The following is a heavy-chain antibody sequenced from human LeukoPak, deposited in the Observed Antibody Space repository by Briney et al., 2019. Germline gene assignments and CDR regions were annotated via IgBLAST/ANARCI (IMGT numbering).Heavy chain of an antibody. CDR3: ARARPNWNPPDY. J-gene: IGHJ4*02. CDR1: GDSISSNF. Sequence: SETLSLTCTIYGDSISSNFWSWIRQSPGKGLEWIAYIYGSGSTSYNPSLKSRVTISEDTSKNQFSLKLNPVTAADTAVYFCARARPNWNPPDYWGQGTLVTVSS. V-gene: IGHV4-59*01. CDR2: IYGSGST. D-gene: IGHD1-1*01.